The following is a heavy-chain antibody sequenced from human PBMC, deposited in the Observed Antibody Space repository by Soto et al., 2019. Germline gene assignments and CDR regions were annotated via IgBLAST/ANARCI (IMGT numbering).Heavy chain of an antibody. V-gene: IGHV3-15*07. CDR1: GLTFSNAG. Sequence: EVQLVESGGGLVNPGGSFRLSCAASGLTFSNAGLNWFRKAPGKGLDWVGRIKSKTDGGTTDYAAPVKGRFTISRDDSKNTLYLQMNSLKTEDTAVYYCTPAIVVVPAAMVAMDAFDIWGQGTMVTVSS. D-gene: IGHD2-2*01. J-gene: IGHJ3*02. CDR2: IKSKTDGGTT. CDR3: TPAIVVVPAAMVAMDAFDI.